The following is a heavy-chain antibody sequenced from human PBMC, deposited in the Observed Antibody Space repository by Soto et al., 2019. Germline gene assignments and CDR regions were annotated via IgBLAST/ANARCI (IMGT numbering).Heavy chain of an antibody. J-gene: IGHJ3*02. CDR2: IYYSGST. CDR1: GGSISSYY. D-gene: IGHD2-2*02. V-gene: IGHV4-59*01. CDR3: ASLGYCSSTSCYKPADAFDI. Sequence: QVQLQESGPGLVKPSETLSLTCTVSGGSISSYYWSWIRQPPGKGLEWIGYIYYSGSTNYNPSLKSRVTISVDTSKNQFSLKLSSVTAADTAVYYCASLGYCSSTSCYKPADAFDIWGQGTMVTVSS.